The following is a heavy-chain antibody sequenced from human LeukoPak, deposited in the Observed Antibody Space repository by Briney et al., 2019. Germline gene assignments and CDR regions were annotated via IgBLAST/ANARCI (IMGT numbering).Heavy chain of an antibody. CDR2: IWYDGSNK. Sequence: GGSLRLSCAASGFTFRNYGMHWVRQAPGKGLEWVAVIWYDGSNKYYADSVKGRFTISRDNSKNTLYLQMNSLRAEDTAVYYCARDAAASFDYWGQGTLVTVSS. CDR1: GFTFRNYG. CDR3: ARDAAASFDY. J-gene: IGHJ4*02. V-gene: IGHV3-33*01. D-gene: IGHD6-25*01.